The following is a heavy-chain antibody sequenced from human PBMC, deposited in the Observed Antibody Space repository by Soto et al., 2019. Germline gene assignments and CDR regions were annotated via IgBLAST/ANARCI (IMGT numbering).Heavy chain of an antibody. V-gene: IGHV3-23*01. CDR3: AKEGTDYFGPLGYIHY. CDR2: ISGASGVT. Sequence: EVQLLESGGGLVQPGGSLRLSCAASGFTFSNYAMSWVRQAPGRGLEWVSVISGASGVTHYADSVKGRFTISRDNSKNTLYVQMNSLGVEDTAVYYCAKEGTDYFGPLGYIHYWGQGTLVTVSS. D-gene: IGHD3-10*01. J-gene: IGHJ1*01. CDR1: GFTFSNYA.